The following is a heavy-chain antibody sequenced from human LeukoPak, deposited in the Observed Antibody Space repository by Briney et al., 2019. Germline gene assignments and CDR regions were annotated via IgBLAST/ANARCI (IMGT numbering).Heavy chain of an antibody. V-gene: IGHV3-33*01. Sequence: GRSLRLSCAASGFTFSSYGMHWVRQAPGKGLEWVAVIWYDGSNKYYADSVKGRFTISRDNSKNTLYLQMNSLRAEDTAEYYCARDNVAAAGYYYYYGMDVWGKGTTVTVSS. D-gene: IGHD6-13*01. CDR1: GFTFSSYG. CDR3: ARDNVAAAGYYYYYGMDV. CDR2: IWYDGSNK. J-gene: IGHJ6*04.